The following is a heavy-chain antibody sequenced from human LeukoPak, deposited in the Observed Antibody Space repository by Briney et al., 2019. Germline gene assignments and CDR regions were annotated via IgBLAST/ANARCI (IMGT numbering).Heavy chain of an antibody. J-gene: IGHJ3*02. CDR1: GFTFSSYS. D-gene: IGHD2-8*01. CDR3: ARGGLGYCTNGVCSSPAFDI. Sequence: GGSRRLSCAAPGFTFSSYSMNWVRQAPGKGLEWVSSISSSSSYIYYADSVKGRFTISRDNAKNSLYLQMNSLRAEDTAVYYCARGGLGYCTNGVCSSPAFDIWGQGTMVTVSS. CDR2: ISSSSSYI. V-gene: IGHV3-21*01.